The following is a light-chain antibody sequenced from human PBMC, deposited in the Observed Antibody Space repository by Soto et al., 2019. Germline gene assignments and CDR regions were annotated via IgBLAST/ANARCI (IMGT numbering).Light chain of an antibody. CDR2: ENN. V-gene: IGLV1-44*01. CDR1: ASNIGRDP. J-gene: IGLJ1*01. Sequence: QSVLTQPPSASGAPGQRVTISCSGSASNIGRDPVNWYQQVPGTAPKLLIYENNHRPSGVPDRFSGSKSGTSASLVISGLQSEDEAEYFCKGWDGSMNVFVFVTGNKVTXL. CDR3: KGWDGSMNVFV.